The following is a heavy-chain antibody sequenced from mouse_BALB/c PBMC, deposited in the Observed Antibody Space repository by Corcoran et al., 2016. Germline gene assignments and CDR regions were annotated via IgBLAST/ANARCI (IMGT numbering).Heavy chain of an antibody. D-gene: IGHD2-4*01. CDR1: GYSFTGYT. CDR2: INPYNGGT. CDR3: ARERAMITRCGYYAMDY. Sequence: EVQLQQSGPELVKPGASMKISCKASGYSFTGYTMNWVKQSHGKNLEWIGLINPYNGGTSYNQKFKGKATLTVDKSSSTAYMELLSLTSEDSAVYYCARERAMITRCGYYAMDYWGQGTSVTVSS. J-gene: IGHJ4*01. V-gene: IGHV1-18*01.